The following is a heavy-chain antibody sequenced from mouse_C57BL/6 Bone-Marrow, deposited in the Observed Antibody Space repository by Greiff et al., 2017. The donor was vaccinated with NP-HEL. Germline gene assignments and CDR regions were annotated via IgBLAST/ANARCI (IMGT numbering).Heavy chain of an antibody. CDR3: AREAYYSNYAWFAY. CDR2: IYPGSGST. Sequence: QVQLQQPGAELVKPGASVKMSCKASGYTFTSYWITWVKQRPGQGLEWIGDIYPGSGSTKYNEKFKSKATLTVDTSSSTAYMQLSSLTSEDSAVYYCAREAYYSNYAWFAYWGQGTLVTVSA. CDR1: GYTFTSYW. J-gene: IGHJ3*01. D-gene: IGHD2-5*01. V-gene: IGHV1-55*01.